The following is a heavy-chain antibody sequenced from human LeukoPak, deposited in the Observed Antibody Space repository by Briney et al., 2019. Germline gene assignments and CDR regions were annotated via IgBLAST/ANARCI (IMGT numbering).Heavy chain of an antibody. D-gene: IGHD3-16*02. J-gene: IGHJ4*02. CDR1: GFIFSSYW. Sequence: GGSLRLSCVASGFIFSSYWMSWVRQAPGKGLEWVANIKQDGSEKYYVDSVKGRFTISRDNAKNSLFLQMNSLRAEDTAVYYCARGSFLITFGGFIGWGQGTLVTVSS. V-gene: IGHV3-7*04. CDR3: ARGSFLITFGGFIG. CDR2: IKQDGSEK.